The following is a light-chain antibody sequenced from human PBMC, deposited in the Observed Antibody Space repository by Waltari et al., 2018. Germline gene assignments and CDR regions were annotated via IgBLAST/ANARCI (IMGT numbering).Light chain of an antibody. V-gene: IGLV2-14*01. J-gene: IGLJ1*01. Sequence: QSALTQPAFVSGSPGQSITIFCIGTNSDVGGYNYVSWYQQHPGKAPKLMIYDVTKRPSGFSNRFSGPKSGNTASLTISGLQAEDEADYYCNSYRNINTYVFGTGTKVTVL. CDR2: DVT. CDR3: NSYRNINTYV. CDR1: NSDVGGYNY.